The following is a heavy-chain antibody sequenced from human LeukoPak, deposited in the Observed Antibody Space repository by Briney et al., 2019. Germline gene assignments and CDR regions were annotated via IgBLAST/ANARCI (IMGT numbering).Heavy chain of an antibody. V-gene: IGHV4-4*02. CDR3: AKEYCTTTRCFGAFDI. CDR1: GDSISSSNW. Sequence: SETLSLTCAVSGDSISSSNWWTWVRQSPGKGLEWIGEIHHSGSTNYNPSLQSRVTISVDKSKNQFSLKLSSVTAADTAVYLCAKEYCTTTRCFGAFDIWGQGTMVTVSS. J-gene: IGHJ3*02. D-gene: IGHD2-2*01. CDR2: IHHSGST.